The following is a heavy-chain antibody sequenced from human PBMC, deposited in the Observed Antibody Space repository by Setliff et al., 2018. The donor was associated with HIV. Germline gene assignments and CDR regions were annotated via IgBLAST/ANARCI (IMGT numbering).Heavy chain of an antibody. J-gene: IGHJ4*02. D-gene: IGHD2-21*02. CDR2: IKPASGDT. Sequence: GPSVKVSCKASGYSFPNYAIHWVRLAPGQRLEWMGWIKPASGDTQYSQKFQGRVTITRDTSASTAYMELSSLRPEDTAVYYCASPTAIPHWGQGTLVTVSS. V-gene: IGHV1-3*01. CDR1: GYSFPNYA. CDR3: ASPTAIPH.